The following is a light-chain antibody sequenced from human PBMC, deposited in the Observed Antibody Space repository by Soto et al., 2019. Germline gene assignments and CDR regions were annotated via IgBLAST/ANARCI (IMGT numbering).Light chain of an antibody. J-gene: IGKJ3*01. V-gene: IGKV3-11*01. CDR2: DAS. CDR1: LCFSSF. Sequence: EIVLTQSPATLSLSPGERANISCSSILCFSSFFAWYQQKPGQAPRLLIYDASNRAIGIPARFSGSGSGTDFTLTISSLEPEDFAVYYCQQRSNSATFGPGTKVDIK. CDR3: QQRSNSAT.